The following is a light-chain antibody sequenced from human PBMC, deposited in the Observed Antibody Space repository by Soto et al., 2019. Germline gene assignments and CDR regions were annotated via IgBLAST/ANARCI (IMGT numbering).Light chain of an antibody. J-gene: IGKJ1*01. CDR1: QSVSNNY. V-gene: IGKV3-20*01. CDR2: GAS. CDR3: QQFHYWWT. Sequence: EIVLTQSPGTLSLSPGERATLSCRASQSVSNNYLAWYQQKPGQAPRLLIYGASSRATGIPDRFSGSGSGTEFTLTISSLQSEDFAFYYCQQFHYWWTFGQGTKVDIK.